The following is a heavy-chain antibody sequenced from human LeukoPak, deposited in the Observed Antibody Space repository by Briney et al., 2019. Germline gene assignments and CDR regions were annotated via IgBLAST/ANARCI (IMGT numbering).Heavy chain of an antibody. CDR1: GFTFSSYA. CDR2: ISGSGGST. CDR3: AKGTPMTTVTTSWDDAFDI. V-gene: IGHV3-23*01. Sequence: GGSLRLSCAASGFTFSSYAMSWVRQAPGKGLEWVSAISGSGGSTYYADSVKGRFTISRDNSKNTLYLQMNSLRAEGTAVYYCAKGTPMTTVTTSWDDAFDIWGQGTMVTVSS. D-gene: IGHD4-11*01. J-gene: IGHJ3*02.